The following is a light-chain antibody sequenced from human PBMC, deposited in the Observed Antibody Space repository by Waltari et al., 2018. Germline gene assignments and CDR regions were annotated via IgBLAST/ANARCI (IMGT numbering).Light chain of an antibody. CDR1: ISNLGTNY. V-gene: IGLV1-47*01. J-gene: IGLJ3*02. CDR2: RNN. CDR3: ASWDDSLSVGV. Sequence: QSVLTQPPSASGTPGQRVTISCSGSISNLGTNYVYWYQQFPGTAPKLLIQRNNQRPSGVPDRFSGSKSGTSASLAISGLRSEDEADYYCASWDDSLSVGVFGRGTKLTVL.